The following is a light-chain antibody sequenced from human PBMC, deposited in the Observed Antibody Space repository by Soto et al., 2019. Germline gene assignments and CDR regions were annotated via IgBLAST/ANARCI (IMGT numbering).Light chain of an antibody. J-gene: IGKJ3*01. CDR3: HKSCPSPFT. Sequence: EIVLTQSPGTLSLSPGERATLSCRASQSVGSTYLAWYQQKPGQAPKLLIYGVSSRATGIPDRFSGSGSGTNFTITISRPEHEDVAEYYCHKSCPSPFTFGPGTKVDI. CDR2: GVS. CDR1: QSVGSTY. V-gene: IGKV3-20*01.